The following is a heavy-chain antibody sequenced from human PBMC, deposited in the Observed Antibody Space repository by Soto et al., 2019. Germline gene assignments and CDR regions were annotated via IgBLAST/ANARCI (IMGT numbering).Heavy chain of an antibody. D-gene: IGHD6-13*01. Sequence: QVQLQESGPGLVKPSETLSLTCTVSGGSLGRLSWSWIRQRAGKGLEWIGRIQNTGSTYYNPSLKSRVTMSLDTSKNQISLRVGSVTAADTAVYFCARDQRGSSWLYNWFDPWGQGILVTVSS. V-gene: IGHV4-4*07. J-gene: IGHJ5*02. CDR2: IQNTGST. CDR1: GGSLGRLS. CDR3: ARDQRGSSWLYNWFDP.